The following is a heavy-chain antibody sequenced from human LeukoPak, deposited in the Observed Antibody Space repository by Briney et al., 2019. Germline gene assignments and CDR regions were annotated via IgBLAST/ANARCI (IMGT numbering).Heavy chain of an antibody. D-gene: IGHD4-17*01. V-gene: IGHV1-69*13. CDR2: IIPIFGTA. J-gene: IGHJ4*02. CDR1: GGTFSSYA. CDR3: ARASGDYGDPYDY. Sequence: SVKVSCKASGGTFSSYAISWVRQAPGQGLEWMGGIIPIFGTANNAQKFQGRVTITADESTSTAYMELSSLRSEDTAVYYCARASGDYGDPYDYWGQGTLVTVSS.